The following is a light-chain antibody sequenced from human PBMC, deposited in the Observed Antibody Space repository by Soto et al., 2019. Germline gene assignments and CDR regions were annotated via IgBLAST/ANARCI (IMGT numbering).Light chain of an antibody. CDR1: GNDVGGYNY. CDR3: SSYTSTMSVV. V-gene: IGLV2-14*01. Sequence: QSALTQPASVSGSPGQSITISCTGTGNDVGGYNYVSWYQQHPGKVPKLMIFEVSNRPSGVSKRFSGSKSANTASLNISGPQADDEADYYCSSYTSTMSVVFGGGTKLTVL. CDR2: EVS. J-gene: IGLJ2*01.